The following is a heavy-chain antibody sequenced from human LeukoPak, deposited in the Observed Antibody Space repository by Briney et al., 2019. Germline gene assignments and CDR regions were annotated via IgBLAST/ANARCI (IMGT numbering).Heavy chain of an antibody. D-gene: IGHD2-2*01. J-gene: IGHJ6*03. V-gene: IGHV4-34*01. Sequence: SETLSLTCAVYGGSFSGYYWSWIRQPPGKGLEWIGEINHSGSTNYNPSLKSRVTISVDTSKNQFSLKLSSVTAADTAVYYCARSPQGIVVVPAARLYYYYYMDVWGKGTTVTVS. CDR2: INHSGST. CDR3: ARSPQGIVVVPAARLYYYYYMDV. CDR1: GGSFSGYY.